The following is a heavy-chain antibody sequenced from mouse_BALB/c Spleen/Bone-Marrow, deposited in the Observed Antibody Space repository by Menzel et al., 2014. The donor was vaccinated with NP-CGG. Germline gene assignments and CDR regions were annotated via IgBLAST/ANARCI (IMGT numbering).Heavy chain of an antibody. V-gene: IGHV14-3*02. Sequence: EVQLVESGADLVKPGASVKLSCTASGFNIKDIYMHWVKQRPEQGLEWIGRIDPANGNTKYDPKFQGKANITADTSSNTAYPQLHSLTSKDTAVYYCARREYGYDAWFAYWGQGTLVTVSA. CDR2: IDPANGNT. CDR3: ARREYGYDAWFAY. J-gene: IGHJ3*01. CDR1: GFNIKDIY. D-gene: IGHD2-2*01.